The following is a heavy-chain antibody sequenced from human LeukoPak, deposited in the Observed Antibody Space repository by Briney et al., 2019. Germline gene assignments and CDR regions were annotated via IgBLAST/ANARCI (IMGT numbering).Heavy chain of an antibody. V-gene: IGHV3-49*04. D-gene: IGHD4-11*01. CDR2: IRSRTYGGTT. CDR3: TADYSNFANWFDP. CDR1: GFTFGDYA. Sequence: PGGSLRLSCTASGFTFGDYAMSWVRQAPGKGLEWVSFIRSRTYGGTTEYAASVKGRFIISRDNSKSIAYLQMNSLKTEDTAVYYCTADYSNFANWFDPWGQGTLVTVSS. J-gene: IGHJ5*02.